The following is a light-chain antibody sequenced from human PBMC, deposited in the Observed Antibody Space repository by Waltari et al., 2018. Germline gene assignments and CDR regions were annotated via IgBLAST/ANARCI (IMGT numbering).Light chain of an antibody. CDR3: QQRSNWPPMYT. CDR2: DAS. J-gene: IGKJ2*01. CDR1: QSVSSY. V-gene: IGKV3-11*01. Sequence: EIVLTQSPATLSLSPGERATLSCMASQSVSSYLAWYQQKPGQAPRLLIYDASNRATGIPARFSGSGSGTDFTLTISSLEPEDFAVYYCQQRSNWPPMYTFGQGTKLEIK.